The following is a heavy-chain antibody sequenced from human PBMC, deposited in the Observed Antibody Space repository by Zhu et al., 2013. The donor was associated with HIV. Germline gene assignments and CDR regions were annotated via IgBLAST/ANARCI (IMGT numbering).Heavy chain of an antibody. J-gene: IGHJ4*02. CDR2: LDPNTGET. Sequence: QVQLVQSGAEVKKPGASVKVSCKASGYSFSGYNMHWVRQAPGQGLEWMGWLDPNTGETKYAQKFQGRVAMSRDTSITAAYMELSRLKSDDTAVYFCARWGPEGDCADNVCRTLRYFDAWGQGTLVTVSS. D-gene: IGHD2-8*02. CDR3: ARWGPEGDCADNVCRTLRYFDA. CDR1: GYSFSGYN. V-gene: IGHV1-2*02.